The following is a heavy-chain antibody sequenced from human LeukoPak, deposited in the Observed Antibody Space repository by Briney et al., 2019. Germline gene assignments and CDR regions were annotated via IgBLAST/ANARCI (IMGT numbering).Heavy chain of an antibody. Sequence: GGSLRLSCAASGFTFSTYSMNWVRQAPGKGLEWVSSISSSSIYIYYADSVKGRFTISRDNAKNSLYLQMNSLRAEDTAVYYCARDEAAYSGYDLNFDFWGQGTLVTVAS. J-gene: IGHJ4*02. CDR1: GFTFSTYS. CDR2: ISSSSIYI. V-gene: IGHV3-21*01. CDR3: ARDEAAYSGYDLNFDF. D-gene: IGHD5-12*01.